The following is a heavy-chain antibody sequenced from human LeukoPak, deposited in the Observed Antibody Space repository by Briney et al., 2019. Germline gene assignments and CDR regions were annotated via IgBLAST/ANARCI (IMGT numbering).Heavy chain of an antibody. CDR1: GYTFTSYG. J-gene: IGHJ4*02. D-gene: IGHD3-10*01. Sequence: GASVKVSCKASGYTFTSYGISWVRQAPGQGLEWMGWISAYNGNTNYAQKLQGRVTMTTDTSTSTAYMELRSLRSDDTAVYYCARGPIYGSGSYPHYFDYWGQGTLVTVSS. CDR2: ISAYNGNT. V-gene: IGHV1-18*01. CDR3: ARGPIYGSGSYPHYFDY.